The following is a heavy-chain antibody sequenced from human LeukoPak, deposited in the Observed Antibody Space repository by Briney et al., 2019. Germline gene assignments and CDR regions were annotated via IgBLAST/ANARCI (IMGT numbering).Heavy chain of an antibody. D-gene: IGHD6-19*01. V-gene: IGHV3-7*01. Sequence: GGSLRLSCAASGFTFSRYWMSWVRQTPGKGLEWVANINQDGGGKYYVDSVKGRFTISRDNAKNSLYLQMNSLTAEDTAIYYCARHEENPGFSSQWGQGTLDTVSS. CDR1: GFTFSRYW. CDR3: ARHEENPGFSSQ. CDR2: INQDGGGK. J-gene: IGHJ4*02.